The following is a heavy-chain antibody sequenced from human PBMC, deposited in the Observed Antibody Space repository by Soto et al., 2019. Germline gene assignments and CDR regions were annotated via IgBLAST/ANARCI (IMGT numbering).Heavy chain of an antibody. J-gene: IGHJ6*02. CDR1: GGSISSGDYY. CDR3: AREFCTNGVCYLPDYYYGMDV. D-gene: IGHD2-8*01. V-gene: IGHV4-30-4*01. Sequence: SETLSLTCTVSGGSISSGDYYWSWIRQPPGKGLEWIGYIYYSGSTYYNPSLKSRVTISVDTSKNQLSLKLSSVTAADTAVYYCAREFCTNGVCYLPDYYYGMDVWGQGTTVT. CDR2: IYYSGST.